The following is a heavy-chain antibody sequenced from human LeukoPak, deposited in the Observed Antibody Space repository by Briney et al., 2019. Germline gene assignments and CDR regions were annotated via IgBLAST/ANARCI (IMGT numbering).Heavy chain of an antibody. CDR2: ISSSSSYI. CDR1: GFTFSSYS. Sequence: GGSLRLSRAASGFTFSSYSMNWVRQAPGKGLEWVSSISSSSSYIYYADSVKGRFTISRDNAKNSLYLQMNSLRAEDTAVYYCARGATGAFDYWGQGTLVTVSS. CDR3: ARGATGAFDY. V-gene: IGHV3-21*01. D-gene: IGHD5-12*01. J-gene: IGHJ4*02.